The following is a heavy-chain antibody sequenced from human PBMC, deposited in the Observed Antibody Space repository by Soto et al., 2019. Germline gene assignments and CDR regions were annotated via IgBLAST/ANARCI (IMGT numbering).Heavy chain of an antibody. CDR3: AKDGVIISRYYYHGMDG. J-gene: IGHJ6*02. D-gene: IGHD3-16*02. Sequence: PGGSLRLPCAASGFTFGGYAMSWVRQAPGKGRESVSAIIGSGGSTYYADSVKGRFTISRDNSKNTLYLQMNRLRAEDTAVYYCAKDGVIISRYYYHGMDGWGQGTTVTVS. CDR2: IIGSGGST. V-gene: IGHV3-23*01. CDR1: GFTFGGYA.